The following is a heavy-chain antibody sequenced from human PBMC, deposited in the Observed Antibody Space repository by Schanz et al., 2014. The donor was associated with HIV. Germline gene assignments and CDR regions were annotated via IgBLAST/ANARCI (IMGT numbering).Heavy chain of an antibody. J-gene: IGHJ4*02. Sequence: QVQLQQWGAGLLKPSETLSLTCAVYGGSFSGDYWTWIRQPPGKGLEWIGRINHSGSTNYNPSLKSRVTISVDPSSDQFSLKLSPVTAADTAVYYCARDSTMDYFDYWGQGTLVTVSS. CDR3: ARDSTMDYFDY. CDR1: GGSFSGDY. CDR2: INHSGST. D-gene: IGHD6-13*01. V-gene: IGHV4-34*01.